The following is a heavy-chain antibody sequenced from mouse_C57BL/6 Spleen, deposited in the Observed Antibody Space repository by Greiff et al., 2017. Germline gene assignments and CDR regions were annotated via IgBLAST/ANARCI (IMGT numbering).Heavy chain of an antibody. CDR3: ASDCVGESFAY. D-gene: IGHD2-13*01. Sequence: QVQLQQPGADLVQPGASVKLSCTASGYTFTSYWMHWVQQRPGRGLEWIGRIDPNSGGTNYNEMFKSQATLTVDKPFSTAYMQLSSLTSEASAVYFCASDCVGESFAYWGQGTLVTVSS. V-gene: IGHV1-72*01. CDR2: IDPNSGGT. J-gene: IGHJ3*01. CDR1: GYTFTSYW.